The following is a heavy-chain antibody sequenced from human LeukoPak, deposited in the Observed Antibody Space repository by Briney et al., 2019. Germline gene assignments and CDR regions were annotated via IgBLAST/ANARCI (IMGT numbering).Heavy chain of an antibody. CDR3: ARDGPSVPRKDYYYYYMVV. Sequence: PGGSLRLSCAASGFTFSSYWMTWVRQVPGKGLEWVASIKDDGSEQPYVDSVKGRFTISRDNAKSSLYLQMNSLRTEDTAVYYCARDGPSVPRKDYYYYYMVVWGNGTTVTVSS. D-gene: IGHD3/OR15-3a*01. CDR1: GFTFSSYW. J-gene: IGHJ6*03. CDR2: IKDDGSEQ. V-gene: IGHV3-7*01.